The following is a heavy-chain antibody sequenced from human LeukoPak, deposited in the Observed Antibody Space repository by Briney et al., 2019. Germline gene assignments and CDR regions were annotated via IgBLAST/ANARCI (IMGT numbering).Heavy chain of an antibody. D-gene: IGHD2-2*01. J-gene: IGHJ6*03. CDR1: GFTFSSYS. Sequence: GGSLRLSCAASGFTFSSYSVNWVRQAPGKGLEWVSSISSSSSYIYYADSVKGRFTISRDNAKNSLYLQMNSLRAEDTAVYYCARDGGYCSSTSCYGRAYYYYYMDVWGKGTTVTVSS. V-gene: IGHV3-21*01. CDR3: ARDGGYCSSTSCYGRAYYYYYMDV. CDR2: ISSSSSYI.